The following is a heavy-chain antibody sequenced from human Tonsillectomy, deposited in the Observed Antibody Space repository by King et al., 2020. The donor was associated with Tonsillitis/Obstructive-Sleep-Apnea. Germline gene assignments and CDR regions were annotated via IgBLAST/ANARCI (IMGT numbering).Heavy chain of an antibody. V-gene: IGHV3-30*18. Sequence: VQLVESGGGVVQPGRSLRLSCAASGFTFSSNGMHWVRQAPGKGLEWVAVISYDGRNKYYADSVKGRYTISRDNSKNTLYLQMNSLRTEDTAVYYCEKERSSSWGLEYWGQGTLVTVSS. J-gene: IGHJ4*02. CDR2: ISYDGRNK. D-gene: IGHD6-13*01. CDR3: EKERSSSWGLEY. CDR1: GFTFSSNG.